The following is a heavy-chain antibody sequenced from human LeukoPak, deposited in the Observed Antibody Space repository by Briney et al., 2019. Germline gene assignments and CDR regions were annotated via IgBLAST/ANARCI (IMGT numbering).Heavy chain of an antibody. V-gene: IGHV4-38-2*02. J-gene: IGHJ4*02. D-gene: IGHD1-1*01. Sequence: SETLSLTCTVSGYSISSTYYGAWIRQPPGKGLEWIATISHSGNTYYTPPLESRLTISLDTSKKHFSLRLSSVTAADTAVYYCARVNAPVATFDYWGLGTLVAVSS. CDR2: ISHSGNT. CDR3: ARVNAPVATFDY. CDR1: GYSISSTYY.